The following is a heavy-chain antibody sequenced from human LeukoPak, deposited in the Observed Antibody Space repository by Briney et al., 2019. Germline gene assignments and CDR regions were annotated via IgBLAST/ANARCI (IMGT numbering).Heavy chain of an antibody. V-gene: IGHV4-39*07. Sequence: SETLSLTCTVSGGSISSSSYYWGWIRQPPGKGLEWIGSIYYSGSTYYNPSLKSRVTISVDTSKNQFSLKLSSVTAADTAVYYCARGYSSRGHWFDPWGQGTLVTVSS. D-gene: IGHD6-13*01. J-gene: IGHJ5*02. CDR3: ARGYSSRGHWFDP. CDR2: IYYSGST. CDR1: GGSISSSSYY.